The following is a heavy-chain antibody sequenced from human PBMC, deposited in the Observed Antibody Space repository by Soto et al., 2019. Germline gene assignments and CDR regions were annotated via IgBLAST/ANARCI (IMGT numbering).Heavy chain of an antibody. CDR2: ISYDGSNK. CDR3: AKGSTHYYDSSGFSRFPSH. CDR1: GFTFSSYG. V-gene: IGHV3-30*18. Sequence: PGGSLRLSCAASGFTFSSYGMHWVRQAPGKGLEWVAVISYDGSNKYYADSVKGRFTISRDNSKNTLYLQMNSLRAEDTAVYYCAKGSTHYYDSSGFSRFPSHWGEGTLVTVSS. J-gene: IGHJ4*02. D-gene: IGHD3-22*01.